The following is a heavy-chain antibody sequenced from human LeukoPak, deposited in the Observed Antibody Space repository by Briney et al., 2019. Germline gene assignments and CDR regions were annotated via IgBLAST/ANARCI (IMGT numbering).Heavy chain of an antibody. Sequence: GGSLRLSCAASGYTFSSYAMSWVRQAPGKGLEWVSAISGSGGSTYYADSVKGRFTISRDNSKNTLYLQMNSLRAEDTAVYYCAKDGSSSWSPYYFDYWGQGTLVTVSS. CDR2: ISGSGGST. D-gene: IGHD6-13*01. CDR3: AKDGSSSWSPYYFDY. V-gene: IGHV3-23*01. CDR1: GYTFSSYA. J-gene: IGHJ4*02.